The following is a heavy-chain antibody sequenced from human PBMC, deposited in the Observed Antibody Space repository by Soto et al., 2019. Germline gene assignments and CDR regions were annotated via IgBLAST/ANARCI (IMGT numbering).Heavy chain of an antibody. V-gene: IGHV3-21*06. CDR2: ISSGNSYI. J-gene: IGHJ4*02. D-gene: IGHD3-9*01. Sequence: EVQLVESGGGLVKPGGSLRLFCAVSGFTFSSYSMNWVRQAPGKGLEWVSSISSGNSYIYYADSVRGRFTVSRDNAKSSLYLQMNSLRAEDTAVYYCATQMDYNILTGYRPFDYWGQGTLVTVSS. CDR3: ATQMDYNILTGYRPFDY. CDR1: GFTFSSYS.